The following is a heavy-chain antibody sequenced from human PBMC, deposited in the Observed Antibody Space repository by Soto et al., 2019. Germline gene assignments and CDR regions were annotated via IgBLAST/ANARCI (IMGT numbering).Heavy chain of an antibody. D-gene: IGHD6-19*01. V-gene: IGHV3-30*18. Sequence: QVQLVESGGGVVQPGRSLRLSCAASGFTFSSYGMQWVRQAPGKGLEWVAVISYDGSAKYYAESMKGRLTISRDDSKNTVYLQVNSLRGDDTAGYYGAKEAGRAQPLDYWGQGTLVTVSS. CDR3: AKEAGRAQPLDY. J-gene: IGHJ4*02. CDR2: ISYDGSAK. CDR1: GFTFSSYG.